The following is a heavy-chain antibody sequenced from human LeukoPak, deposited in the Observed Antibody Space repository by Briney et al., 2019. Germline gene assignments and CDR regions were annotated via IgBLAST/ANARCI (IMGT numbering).Heavy chain of an antibody. V-gene: IGHV4-61*10. CDR2: IYYSGST. CDR1: GGSISSGTYY. CDR3: ARAHSGSPADY. Sequence: SETLSLTCTVSGGSISSGTYYWRWIRQPAGTGLEWIGSIYYSGSTNYNPSLKSRVTISVDTSKNQFSLKLSSVTAADTAVYYCARAHSGSPADYWGQGTLVTVSS. D-gene: IGHD1-26*01. J-gene: IGHJ4*02.